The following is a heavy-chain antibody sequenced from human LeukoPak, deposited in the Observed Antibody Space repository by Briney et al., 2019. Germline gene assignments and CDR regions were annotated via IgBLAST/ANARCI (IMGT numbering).Heavy chain of an antibody. V-gene: IGHV4-34*01. Sequence: PSETLSLTCAVYGGSFSGYYWSWIRQPPGTGLEWIGEINHSGSTNYNPSLKSRVTISVDTSKNQFSLKLSSVTAADTAVYYCARGGIAAAGTDLWVPYYGMDVWGQGTTVTVSS. D-gene: IGHD6-13*01. CDR2: INHSGST. J-gene: IGHJ6*02. CDR1: GGSFSGYY. CDR3: ARGGIAAAGTDLWVPYYGMDV.